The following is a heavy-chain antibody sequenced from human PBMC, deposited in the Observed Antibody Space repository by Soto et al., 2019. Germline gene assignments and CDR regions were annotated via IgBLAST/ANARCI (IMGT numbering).Heavy chain of an antibody. Sequence: ASVKVSCKASGYTFTSYGISWVRQAPGQGLEWMGWISAYNGSTNYAQKLQGRVTMTTDTSTSTAYMELRSLRSDDTAVYYCARTTFPPLYDYGDYGLGDFDYWSQGSLVTVSS. V-gene: IGHV1-18*01. CDR3: ARTTFPPLYDYGDYGLGDFDY. CDR1: GYTFTSYG. D-gene: IGHD4-17*01. CDR2: ISAYNGST. J-gene: IGHJ4*02.